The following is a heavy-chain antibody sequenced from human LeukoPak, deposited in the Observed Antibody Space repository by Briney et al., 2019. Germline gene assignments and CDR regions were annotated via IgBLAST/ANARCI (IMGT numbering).Heavy chain of an antibody. CDR1: GGSFSGYY. Sequence: PSETLSLTCAVYGGSFSGYYWSWIRQPPGKGLEWIGEVNHSGSTNYNPSLKSRVTISVDTSKNQFSLKLSSVTAADTAVHYCARGQHVLRYFDWLGRVFSYFDYWGQGTLVTVSS. V-gene: IGHV4-34*01. D-gene: IGHD3-9*01. CDR2: VNHSGST. CDR3: ARGQHVLRYFDWLGRVFSYFDY. J-gene: IGHJ4*02.